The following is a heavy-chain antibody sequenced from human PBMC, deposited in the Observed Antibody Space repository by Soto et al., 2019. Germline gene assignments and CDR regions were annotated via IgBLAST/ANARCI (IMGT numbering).Heavy chain of an antibody. Sequence: PSETLSLTCTVSGGSIRSGDNYWSWIRQPPGKGLEWIGYIYKSATTYYNPSFESRVAVSVDTSKSQFSLNVTSVTAADTAVYFYARGRYCLTGRCFPNWFDSWGQGALVTVSS. CDR1: GGSIRSGDNY. V-gene: IGHV4-30-4*01. D-gene: IGHD1-20*01. CDR2: IYKSATT. CDR3: ARGRYCLTGRCFPNWFDS. J-gene: IGHJ5*01.